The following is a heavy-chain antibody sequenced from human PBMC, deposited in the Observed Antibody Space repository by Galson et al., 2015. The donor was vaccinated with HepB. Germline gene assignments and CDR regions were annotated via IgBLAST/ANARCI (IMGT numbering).Heavy chain of an antibody. CDR2: IWNDGSNK. V-gene: IGHV3-33*06. Sequence: SLRLSCAASGFTFSSYGMHWVRQAPGKGLEWVAVIWNDGSNKYYADSVKGRFTISRDNSKNTLYLQMNSLRAEDTAVYYCAKDLGGDYGFDYWGQGTLVTVSS. CDR3: AKDLGGDYGFDY. CDR1: GFTFSSYG. J-gene: IGHJ4*02. D-gene: IGHD4-17*01.